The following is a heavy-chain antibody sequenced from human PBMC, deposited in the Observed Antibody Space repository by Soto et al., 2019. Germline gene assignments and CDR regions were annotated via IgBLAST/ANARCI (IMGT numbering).Heavy chain of an antibody. CDR2: IIPIFGTA. Sequence: SVKVSCKASGGTFSSYAISWVRQAPGQGLEWMGGIIPIFGTANYAQKFQGRVTITADESTSTAYMELSSLRSEDTAVYYCASPGITGTTGSAVYYYGMDVWGQGTTVTVSS. J-gene: IGHJ6*02. V-gene: IGHV1-69*13. D-gene: IGHD1-7*01. CDR1: GGTFSSYA. CDR3: ASPGITGTTGSAVYYYGMDV.